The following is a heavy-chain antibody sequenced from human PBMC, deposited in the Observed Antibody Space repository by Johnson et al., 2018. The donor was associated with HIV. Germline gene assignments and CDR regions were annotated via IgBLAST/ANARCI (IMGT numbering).Heavy chain of an antibody. CDR3: ASFWATGAFDI. CDR2: INGDGSGI. D-gene: IGHD3-10*01. J-gene: IGHJ3*02. Sequence: VQLVESGGGVVRPGRSLRLSCAASGFTFDDYGMTWVRQGPGKGLVWVSRINGDGSGITYADSVKGRFTISRDNAKNTLYLQMNSLRAEDTAVYYCASFWATGAFDIWGQGTMVTVSS. V-gene: IGHV3-74*02. CDR1: GFTFDDYG.